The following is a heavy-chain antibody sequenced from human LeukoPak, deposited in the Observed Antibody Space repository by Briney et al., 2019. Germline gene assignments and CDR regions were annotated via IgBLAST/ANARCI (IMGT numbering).Heavy chain of an antibody. CDR3: ARRYYDSSGYPFDY. D-gene: IGHD3-22*01. V-gene: IGHV4-38-2*01. J-gene: IGHJ4*02. Sequence: SLTCTDYWSWIRQPPGKGLEWIGSIYHSGSTYYNPSLKSRVTISVDTSKNQFSLKLSSVTAADTAVYYCARRYYDSSGYPFDYWGQGTLVTVSS. CDR1: SLTCTDY. CDR2: IYHSGST.